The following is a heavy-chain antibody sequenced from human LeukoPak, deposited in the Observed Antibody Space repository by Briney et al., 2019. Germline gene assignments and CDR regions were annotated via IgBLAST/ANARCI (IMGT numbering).Heavy chain of an antibody. Sequence: SETLSLTCTVSGGSISSYYWSWIRQPAGKGLEWIGRIYTSGSTNYNPSLKSRVAMSVDTSKNQFSLKLSSVTAADTAVYYCARDSAEYSSSPDAFDIWGQGTMVTVSS. J-gene: IGHJ3*02. D-gene: IGHD6-6*01. V-gene: IGHV4-4*07. CDR1: GGSISSYY. CDR3: ARDSAEYSSSPDAFDI. CDR2: IYTSGST.